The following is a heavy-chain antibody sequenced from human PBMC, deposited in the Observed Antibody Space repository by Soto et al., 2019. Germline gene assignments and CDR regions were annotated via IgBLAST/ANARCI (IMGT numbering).Heavy chain of an antibody. J-gene: IGHJ4*02. Sequence: QVQLQESGPGLVKPSGTLSLTCAVSSGSISSSNWWRWVRQPSGKGLEWIGEIYHSGSTNYNPSLKSRVTISVDKSKNQFSLKLSSVTAADTAVYYCARDLGPELAAAGIVDWGQGTLVTVSS. D-gene: IGHD6-13*01. V-gene: IGHV4-4*02. CDR1: SGSISSSNW. CDR3: ARDLGPELAAAGIVD. CDR2: IYHSGST.